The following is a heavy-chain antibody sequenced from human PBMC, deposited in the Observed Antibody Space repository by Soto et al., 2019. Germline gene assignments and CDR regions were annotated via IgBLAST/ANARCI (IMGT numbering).Heavy chain of an antibody. J-gene: IGHJ4*02. CDR2: IYSGTT. V-gene: IGHV4-30-2*01. CDR3: DREDSGAFFDF. CDR1: VGSISSGGYS. D-gene: IGHD2-15*01. Sequence: PSWTLSLTCTVSVGSISSGGYSWSWIRQPPGKGLEWIGYIYSGTTHYNPSLESRVTIAMDRSKNQVSLSLKSVTAADTAVYYCDREDSGAFFDFWGQGTLVTGSS.